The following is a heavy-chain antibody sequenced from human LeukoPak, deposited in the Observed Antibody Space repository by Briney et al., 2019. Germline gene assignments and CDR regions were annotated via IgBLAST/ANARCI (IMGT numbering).Heavy chain of an antibody. Sequence: PGGSLRLSCAASGFTFSSYAMSWVRQAPGKGLEGVSAISGSGGSTYYADSVKGRFTISRDNSKNTLDLQMNSLRAEDTAVYYCAKGFGEFPYYYYGMDVWGQGTTVTVSS. D-gene: IGHD3-10*01. V-gene: IGHV3-23*01. CDR2: ISGSGGST. CDR3: AKGFGEFPYYYYGMDV. J-gene: IGHJ6*02. CDR1: GFTFSSYA.